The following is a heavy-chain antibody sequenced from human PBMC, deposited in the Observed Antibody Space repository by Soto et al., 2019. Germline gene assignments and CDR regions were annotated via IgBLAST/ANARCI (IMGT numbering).Heavy chain of an antibody. CDR3: ARRMPIDSYPVDY. V-gene: IGHV4-30-4*01. CDR2: IYSTGST. J-gene: IGHJ4*02. Sequence: QVQLQESGPGLVKSSQTLSLTCTVSGGSISSGDYFWSWIRQPPGKGLVWIGYIYSTGSTYYNPSLKSRVTISVDTSKNQFSLKLNSVTAADTAVYYCARRMPIDSYPVDYWGQRSLVTVSS. D-gene: IGHD2-2*01. CDR1: GGSISSGDYF.